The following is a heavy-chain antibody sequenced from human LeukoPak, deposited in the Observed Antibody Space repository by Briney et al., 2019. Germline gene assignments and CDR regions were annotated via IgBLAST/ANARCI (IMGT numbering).Heavy chain of an antibody. CDR1: GGSISSYYW. D-gene: IGHD3-22*01. Sequence: TLSLTCTVSGGSISSYYWSWIRQPPGKALEWLALIYWDDDKRYSPSLKSRLTITKDTSENQVVLIMTNMEPVDTATYYCAHRGSSGYYGGVYWGQGILVTVSS. CDR3: AHRGSSGYYGGVY. V-gene: IGHV2-5*08. CDR2: IYWDDDK. J-gene: IGHJ4*02.